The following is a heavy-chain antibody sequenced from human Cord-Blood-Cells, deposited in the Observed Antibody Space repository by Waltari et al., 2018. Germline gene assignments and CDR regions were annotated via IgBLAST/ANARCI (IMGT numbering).Heavy chain of an antibody. Sequence: EVQLLESGGGLVQPGGSLRRSCSASGFTFSSNAMSWVRQAPGKGLGWVSAISGGGGSTYYADSVKGRFTISRDNSKNTLYLQMNSLRAEDTAVYYCAKGYDWNYDYWGQGTLVTVSS. CDR1: GFTFSSNA. CDR2: ISGGGGST. J-gene: IGHJ4*02. CDR3: AKGYDWNYDY. V-gene: IGHV3-23*01. D-gene: IGHD1-1*01.